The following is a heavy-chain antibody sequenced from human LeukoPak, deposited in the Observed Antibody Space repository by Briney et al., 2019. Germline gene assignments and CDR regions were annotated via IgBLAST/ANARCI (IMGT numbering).Heavy chain of an antibody. CDR2: IIPIFGTA. V-gene: IGHV1-69*13. CDR1: GGTFSSYA. D-gene: IGHD4-17*01. CDR3: AGGFKSELYGDYFDY. J-gene: IGHJ4*02. Sequence: GASVKVSCKASGGTFSSYAISWVRQAPGQGLEWMGGIIPIFGTANYAQKFQGRVTITADESTSTAYMELSSLRSEDTAVYYRAGGFKSELYGDYFDYWGQGTLVTVSS.